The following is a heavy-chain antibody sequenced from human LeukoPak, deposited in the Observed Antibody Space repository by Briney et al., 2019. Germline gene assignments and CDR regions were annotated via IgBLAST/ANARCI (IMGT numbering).Heavy chain of an antibody. CDR2: IYYSGST. CDR3: ARGMVAAAT. J-gene: IGHJ4*02. Sequence: PSETLSLTCAVYGESLNSYYWSWIRQPPGKGLEWIGYIYYSGSTNYNPSLKSRVTISVDTSKNQFSLKLSSVTAADTAVYYCARGMVAAATWGQGTLVTVSS. V-gene: IGHV4-59*01. D-gene: IGHD2-15*01. CDR1: GESLNSYY.